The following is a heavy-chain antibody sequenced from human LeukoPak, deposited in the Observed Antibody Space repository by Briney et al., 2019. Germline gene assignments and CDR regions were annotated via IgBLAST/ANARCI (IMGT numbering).Heavy chain of an antibody. Sequence: GGSLRLSCAASGFDFNNYVMHWVRQAPGKGLEWVAVISYDGSNKYYADSVKGRFTISRDNSKNTLYLQMNSLRAEDTAVYYCARDLGTYYYGMDVWGQGTMVTVSS. CDR3: ARDLGTYYYGMDV. CDR2: ISYDGSNK. D-gene: IGHD1-14*01. CDR1: GFDFNNYV. J-gene: IGHJ6*02. V-gene: IGHV3-30-3*01.